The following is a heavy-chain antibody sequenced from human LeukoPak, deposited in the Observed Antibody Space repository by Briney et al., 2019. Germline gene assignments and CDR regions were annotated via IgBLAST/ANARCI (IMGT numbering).Heavy chain of an antibody. CDR2: ISAYNGNT. Sequence: ASVKVSCKASGYTFTSYGISWVRQAPGQGLEWMGWISAYNGNTNYAQKLQGRVTMTTDTSTSTAYMELRSLRSDDTAVYYCVSTPGYCSGGSCKPLTDSDYWGQGTLVTVSS. D-gene: IGHD2-15*01. CDR1: GYTFTSYG. V-gene: IGHV1-18*01. CDR3: VSTPGYCSGGSCKPLTDSDY. J-gene: IGHJ4*02.